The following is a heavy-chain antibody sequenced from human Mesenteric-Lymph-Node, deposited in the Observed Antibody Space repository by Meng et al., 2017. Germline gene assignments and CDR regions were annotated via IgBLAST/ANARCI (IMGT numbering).Heavy chain of an antibody. J-gene: IGHJ5*02. CDR1: GFSFTSYW. D-gene: IGHD3-10*01. Sequence: GESLKISCKGSGFSFTSYWIAWVRQMPGKGLEWMGIIYPGNYESRYNPSFQGQVTISVDRFSNTAYLEWNNLKASDTGMYYCTRVGGQHYFGSGSYEDWFDPWGQGSLVTVSS. V-gene: IGHV5-51*01. CDR2: IYPGNYES. CDR3: TRVGGQHYFGSGSYEDWFDP.